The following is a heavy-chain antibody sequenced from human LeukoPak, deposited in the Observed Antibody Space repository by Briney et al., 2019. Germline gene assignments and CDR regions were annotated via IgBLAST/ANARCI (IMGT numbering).Heavy chain of an antibody. CDR1: GFTCTAYA. J-gene: IGHJ4*02. Sequence: GGSLRLSCAASGFTCTAYALHWVRQAPGKGLEWVARISHDGTNKYNASPVRGSFTISRDNSRNTLYLYMNSLRDADTAVYYCARTVIGVVYYFDNWGQGTLVTVSS. D-gene: IGHD1-1*01. V-gene: IGHV3-30*04. CDR2: ISHDGTNK. CDR3: ARTVIGVVYYFDN.